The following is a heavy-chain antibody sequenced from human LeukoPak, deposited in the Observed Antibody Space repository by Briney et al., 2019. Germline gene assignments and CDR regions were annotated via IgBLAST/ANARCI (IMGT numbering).Heavy chain of an antibody. V-gene: IGHV1-69*04. Sequence: APMKVSCKASGGTFSSYAISWVRQAPGQGLEWMGRIIPILGIANYAQKFQGRVTITADKSTSTAYMELSSLRSEDTAVYYCARGVPAAIDWFDPWGQGTLVTVSS. J-gene: IGHJ5*02. CDR2: IIPILGIA. CDR3: ARGVPAAIDWFDP. D-gene: IGHD2-2*02. CDR1: GGTFSSYA.